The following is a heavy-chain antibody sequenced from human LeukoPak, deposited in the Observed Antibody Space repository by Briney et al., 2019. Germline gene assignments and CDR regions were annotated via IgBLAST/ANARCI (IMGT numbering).Heavy chain of an antibody. CDR2: IYTSGST. CDR3: ARDSTVSHAFDI. CDR1: GGSISSGSYY. D-gene: IGHD4-17*01. V-gene: IGHV4-61*02. Sequence: SETLSLTCTVSGGSISSGSYYWSWIRQPAGKGLEWIGRIYTSGSTNYNPSLKSRVTMSVDTSKNQFSLKPSSVTAADTAVYYCARDSTVSHAFDIWGQGTMVTVSS. J-gene: IGHJ3*02.